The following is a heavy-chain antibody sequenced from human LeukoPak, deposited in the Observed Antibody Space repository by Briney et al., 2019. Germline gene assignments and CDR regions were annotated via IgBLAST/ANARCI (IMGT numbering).Heavy chain of an antibody. V-gene: IGHV3-23*01. Sequence: GGSLTLSCAASGFTFSSYALSWVRQAPGKGREWGSTISGRGGSTYYADSVKGRFTISRDNPKNTLYLQMNSLRAEDTAVYYCAKRRYSGSLYDYWGQGTLVTVSS. CDR3: AKRRYSGSLYDY. CDR2: ISGRGGST. J-gene: IGHJ4*02. D-gene: IGHD1-26*01. CDR1: GFTFSSYA.